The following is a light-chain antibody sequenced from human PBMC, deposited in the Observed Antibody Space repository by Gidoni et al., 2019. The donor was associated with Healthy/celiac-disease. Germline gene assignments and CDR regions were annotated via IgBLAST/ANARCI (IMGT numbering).Light chain of an antibody. CDR1: QSVLYSPNNKNY. J-gene: IGKJ2*01. V-gene: IGKV4-1*01. Sequence: DIVMTQSPDSLAVSLGERATINCKSRQSVLYSPNNKNYLAWYQQKPGQHPKLLIYWASTRESGVPDRCSGSGSGTDLTLTISSLQAEEVAVYYCQQYYSTPRTFGQGTKLEIK. CDR3: QQYYSTPRT. CDR2: WAS.